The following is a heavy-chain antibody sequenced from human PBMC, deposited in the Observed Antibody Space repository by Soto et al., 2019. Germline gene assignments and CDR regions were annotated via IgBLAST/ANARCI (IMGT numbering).Heavy chain of an antibody. CDR2: IYYSGST. V-gene: IGHV4-59*08. CDR3: AGKMTTGSPFDY. J-gene: IGHJ4*02. CDR1: GGSISSYY. D-gene: IGHD4-4*01. Sequence: SETLSLTCTVSGGSISSYYWSWIRQPPGKGLEWIGYIYYSGSTNYNPSPKSRVTISVDTSKNQFSLKLSSVTAADTAVYYCAGKMTTGSPFDYWGQGTLVTVSS.